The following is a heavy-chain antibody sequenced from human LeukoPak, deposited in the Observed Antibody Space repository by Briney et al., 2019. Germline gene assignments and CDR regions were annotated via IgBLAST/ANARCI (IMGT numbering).Heavy chain of an antibody. CDR3: SRAGFGESSKP. Sequence: PGGSLRLSCSASGFTFSSCAMHWVRQAPGEELEYISGVTSDGGTTYHADSVKGRFTISRDDAKNSLFLQMNSLSDEDTAVYYCSRAGFGESSKPWGQGTLVTVSS. J-gene: IGHJ5*02. V-gene: IGHV3-64*04. CDR1: GFTFSSCA. CDR2: VTSDGGTT. D-gene: IGHD3-10*01.